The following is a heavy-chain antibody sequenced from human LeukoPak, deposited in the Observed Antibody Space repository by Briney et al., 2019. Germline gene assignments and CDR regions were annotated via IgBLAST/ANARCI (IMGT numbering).Heavy chain of an antibody. CDR1: GYTFTSYG. D-gene: IGHD4-17*01. CDR2: INPNSGGT. J-gene: IGHJ3*02. CDR3: ARGAVTRAFDI. Sequence: ASVKVSCKASGYTFTSYGISWVRQAPGQGLEWMGWINPNSGGTNYAQKFQGRVTMTRDTSISTAYMELSRLRSDDTAVYYCARGAVTRAFDIWGQGTMVTVSS. V-gene: IGHV1-2*02.